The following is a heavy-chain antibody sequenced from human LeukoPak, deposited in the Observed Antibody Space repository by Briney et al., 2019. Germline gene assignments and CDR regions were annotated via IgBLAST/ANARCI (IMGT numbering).Heavy chain of an antibody. V-gene: IGHV3-53*01. Sequence: GGSLRLSCAASGFTVSSTYMSWVRQTPGKGLEWVSIIYSGGNTYYADSVRGRSTISRDNSKNTLSLQMNSLRAEDTAVYYCARALETLRYFDWLLPPFDSWGQGTLVTVSS. J-gene: IGHJ4*02. CDR3: ARALETLRYFDWLLPPFDS. CDR1: GFTVSSTY. D-gene: IGHD3-9*01. CDR2: IYSGGNT.